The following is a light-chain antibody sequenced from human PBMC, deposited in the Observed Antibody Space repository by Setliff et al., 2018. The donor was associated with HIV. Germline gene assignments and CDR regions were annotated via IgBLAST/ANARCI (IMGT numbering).Light chain of an antibody. Sequence: QSALTQPASVSGSPGQSITISCTGTSSDIGSYNLVSWYQQHPGKAPKVMIYEVTKRPSGVSNHFSGSKSGNTASLTISELQAEDEADYYCCAYAGSSTSMVFGGGTKVTVL. V-gene: IGLV2-23*02. CDR1: SSDIGSYNL. CDR3: CAYAGSSTSMV. CDR2: EVT. J-gene: IGLJ2*01.